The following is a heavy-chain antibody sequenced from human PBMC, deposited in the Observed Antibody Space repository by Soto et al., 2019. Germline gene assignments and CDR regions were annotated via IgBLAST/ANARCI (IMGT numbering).Heavy chain of an antibody. Sequence: EVQLLESGGGLVQPGGSLRLSCAASGFTFSSYAMSWVRQAPGKGLEWVSAISGSGGSTYYADSVKGRFTISRDNSKNTLYLQMNSLRDEDTAVYYCAKASGWFGEFDYLGQGTLFTVSS. J-gene: IGHJ4*02. CDR1: GFTFSSYA. CDR3: AKASGWFGEFDY. CDR2: ISGSGGST. V-gene: IGHV3-23*01. D-gene: IGHD3-10*01.